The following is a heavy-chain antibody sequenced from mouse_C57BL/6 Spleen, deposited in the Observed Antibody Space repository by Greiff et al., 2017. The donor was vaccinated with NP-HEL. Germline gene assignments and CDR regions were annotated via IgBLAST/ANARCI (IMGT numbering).Heavy chain of an antibody. CDR2: YPGSGNTY. CDR3: YVGYPAWFAY. CDR1: YTFTDYYM. D-gene: IGHD2-3*01. J-gene: IGHJ3*01. Sequence: VQLQQSGPELVKPGASVKMSCKASGYTFTDYYMHWVKQKPGKGLEWIGEIYPGSGNTYYNEKFKGKATLTADTSSSTAYMQLSSLTSEDSAVYFCVYVGYPAWFAYWGQGTLVTVSA. V-gene: IGHV1-83*01.